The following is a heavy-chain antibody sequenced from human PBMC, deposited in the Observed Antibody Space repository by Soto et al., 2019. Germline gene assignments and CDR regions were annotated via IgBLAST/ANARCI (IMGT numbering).Heavy chain of an antibody. J-gene: IGHJ4*02. D-gene: IGHD1-26*01. V-gene: IGHV4-61*01. Sequence: SETLSLTCSVSGGSVSSQTHFWSWIRQAPGKGLEWIGYVYYSGITNSNPSLKGRVTISADTSNNQIFLSLTSVTAADTAVYYCAREDMSGTYYFDSWGRGILVTVSS. CDR1: GGSVSSQTHF. CDR2: VYYSGIT. CDR3: AREDMSGTYYFDS.